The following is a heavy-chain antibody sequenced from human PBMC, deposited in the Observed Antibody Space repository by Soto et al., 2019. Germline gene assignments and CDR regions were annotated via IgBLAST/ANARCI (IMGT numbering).Heavy chain of an antibody. J-gene: IGHJ6*02. V-gene: IGHV4-4*02. CDR1: GGSISSSNW. Sequence: SETLSLTCAVSGGSISSSNWWSWVRQPPGKGLEWIGEIYHSGSTNYNPSLKSRVTISVDKSKNQFSLKLSSVTAADTAVYYCASGLIITMVRGVNYHYGMDVWGQGTTVTVSS. CDR3: ASGLIITMVRGVNYHYGMDV. CDR2: IYHSGST. D-gene: IGHD3-10*01.